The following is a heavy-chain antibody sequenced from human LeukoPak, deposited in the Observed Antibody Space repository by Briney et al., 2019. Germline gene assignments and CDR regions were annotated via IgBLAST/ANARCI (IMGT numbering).Heavy chain of an antibody. CDR3: ARGYSANWFDP. V-gene: IGHV4-38-2*02. D-gene: IGHD2-15*01. CDR1: GYSISSGYY. CDR2: MYHSGST. Sequence: SETLSLTCTVSGYSISSGYYWGWIRQSPGKGLEWIASMYHSGSTYYNPSLKSRVTISVDTSKNQFSLKLSSVTAADTAVYYCARGYSANWFDPWGQGTLVTVSS. J-gene: IGHJ5*02.